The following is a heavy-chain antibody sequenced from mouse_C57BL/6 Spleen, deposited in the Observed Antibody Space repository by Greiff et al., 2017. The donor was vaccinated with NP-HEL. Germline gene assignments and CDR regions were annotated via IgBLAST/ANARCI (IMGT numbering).Heavy chain of an antibody. Sequence: VQLQQPGAELVKPGASVKLSCKASGYTFTSYWMQWVKQRPGQGLEWIGEIDPSDSYTNYNQKFKGKATLTVDTSSSTAYMQLSSLTSEDSAVYYCARGGTTVVATDYFDYWGQGTTLTVSS. J-gene: IGHJ2*01. CDR1: GYTFTSYW. D-gene: IGHD1-1*01. V-gene: IGHV1-50*01. CDR3: ARGGTTVVATDYFDY. CDR2: IDPSDSYT.